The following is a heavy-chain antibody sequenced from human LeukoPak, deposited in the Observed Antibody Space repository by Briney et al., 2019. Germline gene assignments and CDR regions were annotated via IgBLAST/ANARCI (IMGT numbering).Heavy chain of an antibody. CDR2: IYHSGST. V-gene: IGHV4-30-2*01. CDR1: GGCISSGGYS. Sequence: SQTLSLTCAVSGGCISSGGYSWSWIRLPPGKGLEWIGYIYHSGSTYYNPSLKSRVTISVDRSKNQFSLKLSSVTAADTAVYYCARARYYDFWSGYYGTYYFDYWGQGTLVTVSS. CDR3: ARARYYDFWSGYYGTYYFDY. J-gene: IGHJ4*02. D-gene: IGHD3-3*01.